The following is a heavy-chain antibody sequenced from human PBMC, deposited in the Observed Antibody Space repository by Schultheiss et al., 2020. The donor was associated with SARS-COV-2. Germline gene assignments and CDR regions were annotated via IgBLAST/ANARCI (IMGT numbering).Heavy chain of an antibody. CDR3: ARDYCSSTSCYYYYGMDV. V-gene: IGHV4-4*02. CDR2: IYHSGST. J-gene: IGHJ6*02. D-gene: IGHD2-2*01. Sequence: SETLSLTCAVSGGSISSSNWWSWVRQPPGKGLEWIGYIYHSGSTYYNPSLKSRVTISVDTSKNQFSLKLSSVTAADTAVYYCARDYCSSTSCYYYYGMDVWGQGTTVTVSS. CDR1: GGSISSSNW.